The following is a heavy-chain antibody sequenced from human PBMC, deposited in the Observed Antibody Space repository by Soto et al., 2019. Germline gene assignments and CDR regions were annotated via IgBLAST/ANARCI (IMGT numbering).Heavy chain of an antibody. CDR1: GFSFSDYY. V-gene: IGHV3-11*05. D-gene: IGHD2-21*02. Sequence: QVQLVESGGDLVKPGGSLRLSCAASGFSFSDYYMSWIRQAPGKGLEWLSYISSDSTYINYADSVTGRFTISIDHAKNSLYLQMNSLRDEDTAVYYGAISRDWHKCFDYWCQGTLVTVAS. CDR2: ISSDSTYI. CDR3: AISRDWHKCFDY. J-gene: IGHJ4*02.